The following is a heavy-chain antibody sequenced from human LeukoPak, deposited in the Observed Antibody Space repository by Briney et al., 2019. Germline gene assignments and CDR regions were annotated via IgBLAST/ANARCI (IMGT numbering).Heavy chain of an antibody. J-gene: IGHJ6*03. Sequence: SETLSLTCAVYGGSFSGYYWSWIRQPPGKGLEWIGEINHSGSTNYNPSLKSRVTISVDTSKNQFSLKLSSVTAADTAVYYCARLSRWSSGYSLHYYYYYMDVWGKGTTVTVSS. V-gene: IGHV4-34*01. CDR2: INHSGST. CDR1: GGSFSGYY. CDR3: ARLSRWSSGYSLHYYYYYMDV. D-gene: IGHD3-22*01.